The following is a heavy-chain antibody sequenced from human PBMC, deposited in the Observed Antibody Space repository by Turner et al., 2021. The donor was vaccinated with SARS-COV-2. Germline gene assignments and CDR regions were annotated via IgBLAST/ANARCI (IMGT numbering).Heavy chain of an antibody. D-gene: IGHD1-26*01. J-gene: IGHJ3*02. CDR1: GFTFSSYG. Sequence: QVQLVESGGGVVQPGRSLRLPCADSGFTFSSYGMHWVRQAPGKGLEWVAVISYDGNNKYYADSVKGRFTISRDNSKNTLYLQMNSLRAEDTAVYYCARAGWDLLPFDAFDIWGQGTMVTISS. V-gene: IGHV3-30*03. CDR3: ARAGWDLLPFDAFDI. CDR2: ISYDGNNK.